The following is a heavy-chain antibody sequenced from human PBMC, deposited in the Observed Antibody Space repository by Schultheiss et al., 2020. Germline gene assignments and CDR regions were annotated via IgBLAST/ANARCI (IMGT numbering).Heavy chain of an antibody. J-gene: IGHJ4*02. CDR1: GFTFSSYG. D-gene: IGHD3-22*01. V-gene: IGHV3-30*02. CDR3: AKDGWFDSSGGYFDY. CDR2: IWYDGSNK. Sequence: GGSLRLSCAASGFTFSSYGMHWVRQAPGKGLEWVAVIWYDGSNKYYADSVKGRFTISRDNSKNTLYLQMNSLRAEDTAVYYCAKDGWFDSSGGYFDYWGQGTLVTVSS.